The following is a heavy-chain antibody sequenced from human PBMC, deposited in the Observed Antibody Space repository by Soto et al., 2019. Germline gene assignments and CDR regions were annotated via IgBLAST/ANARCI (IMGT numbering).Heavy chain of an antibody. CDR1: GGTFSSYA. CDR3: ARGGVYSYGYDDAFDI. Sequence: SVKVSCKASGGTFSSYAISWVRQAPGQGLEWMGGIFPIFGTANYAQKFQGRVTITADESTSTAYMELSSLRSEDTAVYYCARGGVYSYGYDDAFDIWGQGTMVTVSS. D-gene: IGHD5-18*01. V-gene: IGHV1-69*13. J-gene: IGHJ3*02. CDR2: IFPIFGTA.